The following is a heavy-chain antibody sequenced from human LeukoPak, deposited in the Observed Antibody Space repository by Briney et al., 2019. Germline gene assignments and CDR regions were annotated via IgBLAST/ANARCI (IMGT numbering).Heavy chain of an antibody. D-gene: IGHD3-16*01. CDR1: GGSISSSNW. CDR3: ARGRERITPHDY. CDR2: IYHSGST. V-gene: IGHV4-4*02. Sequence: PSGTLSLTCAVSGGSISSSNWWSWVRQPPGKGLEWIGEIYHSGSTNYNPSLKSRVTISVDTSKNQFSLKLSSVTAADTAVYYCARGRERITPHDYWGQGTLVTVSS. J-gene: IGHJ4*02.